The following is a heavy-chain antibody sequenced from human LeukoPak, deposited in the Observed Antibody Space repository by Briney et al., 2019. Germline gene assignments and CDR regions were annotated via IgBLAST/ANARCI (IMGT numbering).Heavy chain of an antibody. D-gene: IGHD6-13*01. Sequence: PSETLSLTCTVSGGSISSYYWSWIRQPPGKGLEWVGYIYYSGSTNYNPSLKSRVTISVDTSKNQFSLKLSPVTAADTAVYYCARGIAAAGIGWFDPWGQGTLVTVSS. CDR2: IYYSGST. V-gene: IGHV4-59*01. CDR1: GGSISSYY. CDR3: ARGIAAAGIGWFDP. J-gene: IGHJ5*02.